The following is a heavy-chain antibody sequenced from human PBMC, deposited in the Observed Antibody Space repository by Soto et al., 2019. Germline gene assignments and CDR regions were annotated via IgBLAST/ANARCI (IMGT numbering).Heavy chain of an antibody. CDR1: GFTFSSYA. J-gene: IGHJ3*02. D-gene: IGHD3-10*01. Sequence: GGSLRLSCAASGFTFSSYAISWVRQAPWKGLEWVSAISGSGGSTYYADSVKGRFTISRDNSKNTLYLQMNSLRAEDTAVYYCAKGGMVRAVITRLNAFDILGQGTMVTVSS. CDR3: AKGGMVRAVITRLNAFDI. CDR2: ISGSGGST. V-gene: IGHV3-23*01.